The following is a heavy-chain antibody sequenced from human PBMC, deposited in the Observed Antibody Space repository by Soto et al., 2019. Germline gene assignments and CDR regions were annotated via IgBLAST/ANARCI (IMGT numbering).Heavy chain of an antibody. Sequence: GGSLRLSCAASGFTFSSYGMHWVRQAPGKGLEWVAVIWYDGSNKYYADSLKGRFTISRDNSKNTLYLQMNSLGAEDTAVYYCARDLAVVVPAAFRSYNWFDPWGQGTLVTVSS. CDR1: GFTFSSYG. CDR3: ARDLAVVVPAAFRSYNWFDP. CDR2: IWYDGSNK. D-gene: IGHD2-2*01. J-gene: IGHJ5*02. V-gene: IGHV3-33*01.